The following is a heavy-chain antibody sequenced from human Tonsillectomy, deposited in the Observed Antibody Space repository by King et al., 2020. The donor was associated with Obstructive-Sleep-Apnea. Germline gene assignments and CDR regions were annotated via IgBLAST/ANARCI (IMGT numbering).Heavy chain of an antibody. Sequence: VQLVESGGGVVQPGRSLRLSCAASGFTFSSYAMHWVRQAPGKGLEWVAVISYDGSNKYYADSVKGRFTITRDNSKNTLYLQMNSLRAEDTAVYYCARREIVVVTAIGTYFDYWGKGTLVTVSS. CDR2: ISYDGSNK. CDR1: GFTFSSYA. V-gene: IGHV3-30*04. J-gene: IGHJ4*02. D-gene: IGHD2-21*02. CDR3: ARREIVVVTAIGTYFDY.